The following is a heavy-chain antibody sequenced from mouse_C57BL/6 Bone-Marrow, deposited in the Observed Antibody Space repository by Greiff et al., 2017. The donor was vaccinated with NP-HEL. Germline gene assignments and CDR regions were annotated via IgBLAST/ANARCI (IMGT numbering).Heavy chain of an antibody. CDR3: ARGWDNYAMDD. CDR1: GYTFTDYY. V-gene: IGHV1-76*01. CDR2: IYPGSGNT. J-gene: IGHJ4*01. D-gene: IGHD4-1*01. Sequence: QVQLQQSGAELVRPGASVKLSCKASGYTFTDYYINWVKQRPGQGLEWIARIYPGSGNTYYNEKFKGKATLTAEKSSSTAYMQLSSLTSEDSAVYFCARGWDNYAMDDWGQGTSVTVAS.